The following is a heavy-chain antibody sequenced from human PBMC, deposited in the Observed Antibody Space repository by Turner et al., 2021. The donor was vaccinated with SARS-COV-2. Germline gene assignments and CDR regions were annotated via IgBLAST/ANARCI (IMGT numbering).Heavy chain of an antibody. V-gene: IGHV3-30*18. J-gene: IGHJ3*02. Sequence: QVQLVESGGGVVQPGRSLRLSCAASGFTFSNYGMHWVRQAPGKGLEWVAVISYDGSNKYYADSVKGRFTISRDNSRNTLFLQMNSLRAEDTAVYYCAKDQSRSGWVGDDAFDIWGQGTMVTVSS. D-gene: IGHD6-19*01. CDR3: AKDQSRSGWVGDDAFDI. CDR1: GFTFSNYG. CDR2: ISYDGSNK.